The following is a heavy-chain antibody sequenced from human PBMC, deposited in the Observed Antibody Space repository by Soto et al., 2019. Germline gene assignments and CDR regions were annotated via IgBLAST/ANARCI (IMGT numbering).Heavy chain of an antibody. D-gene: IGHD2-2*01. V-gene: IGHV3-48*02. CDR2: ISSSSSTI. CDR3: ANIVLVPAATLYDAFDI. CDR1: GFPFSSYS. Sequence: PGGSLRLSCAASGFPFSSYSMNWVRQAPGKGLEWVSYISSSSSTIYYADSVKGRFTISRDNAKNSLYLQMNSLRDEDTAVYYCANIVLVPAATLYDAFDIWGQGTMVTVSS. J-gene: IGHJ3*02.